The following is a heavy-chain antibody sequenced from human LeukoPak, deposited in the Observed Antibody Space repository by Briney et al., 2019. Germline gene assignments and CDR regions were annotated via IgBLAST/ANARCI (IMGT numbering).Heavy chain of an antibody. J-gene: IGHJ4*02. D-gene: IGHD3-22*01. CDR1: CGSISSYY. CDR2: IYYSGST. CDR3: ATSFYYDISVPRGY. Sequence: SETLSLTCTVSCGSISSYYWSWIRQPPGKELERIGYIYYSGSTNYNPSLKSRVTISVDTSKNQFSLKLSTVTAADTAVYYCATSFYYDISVPRGYWGQGTLVTVSS. V-gene: IGHV4-59*08.